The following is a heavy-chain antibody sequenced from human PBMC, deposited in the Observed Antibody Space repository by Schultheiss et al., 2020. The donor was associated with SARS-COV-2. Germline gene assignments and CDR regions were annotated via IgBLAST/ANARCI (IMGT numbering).Heavy chain of an antibody. J-gene: IGHJ5*01. CDR2: IYPGESDT. Sequence: GGSLRLYCKGSGYSFSSYWLGWVRQMPGKGLEWMGIIYPGESDTRYSPSFQGQVTISADKSISTAYLQWSSLKASDTAMYYCARGYCGGGSCYEGEWFDSWGQGTLVTVSS. CDR1: GYSFSSYW. D-gene: IGHD2-15*01. V-gene: IGHV5-51*01. CDR3: ARGYCGGGSCYEGEWFDS.